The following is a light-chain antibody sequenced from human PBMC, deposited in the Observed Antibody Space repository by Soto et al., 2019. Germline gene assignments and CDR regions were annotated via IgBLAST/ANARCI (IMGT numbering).Light chain of an antibody. V-gene: IGKV3-11*01. Sequence: EIVLTQSPATLSLSPGERATLSCRASQSVNIFLAWYQQKPGQAPRLLIYDASKRATGIPARFTGSGSGTDFTLTISSLEPEDFAVYYCQQRTTWPPTFGGGTKVEI. CDR2: DAS. CDR3: QQRTTWPPT. CDR1: QSVNIF. J-gene: IGKJ4*01.